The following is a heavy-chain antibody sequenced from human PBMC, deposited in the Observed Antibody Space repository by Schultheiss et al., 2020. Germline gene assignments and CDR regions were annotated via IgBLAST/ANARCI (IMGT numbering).Heavy chain of an antibody. D-gene: IGHD1-26*01. V-gene: IGHV3-9*01. J-gene: IGHJ4*02. CDR2: VSWNSDTI. CDR3: TKGGGGWEVYILDS. CDR1: GFTFDDYA. Sequence: GGSLRLSCAASGFTFDDYAMHWVRQAPGKGLEWVSGVSWNSDTIGYADSVKGRFTISRDNAKNSLYLQMNSLRPEDTAFYYCTKGGGGWEVYILDSWGQGTLVTVSS.